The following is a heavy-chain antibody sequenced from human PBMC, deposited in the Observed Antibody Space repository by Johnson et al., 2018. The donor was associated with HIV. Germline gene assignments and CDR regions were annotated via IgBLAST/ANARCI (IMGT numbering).Heavy chain of an antibody. J-gene: IGHJ3*01. D-gene: IGHD2-8*02. CDR1: AFTFSSYA. Sequence: VQLVESGGGLVQPGGSLRLSCAASAFTFSSYAMSWVRQAPGKGLEWVSLITGSGGSTYYAASLKGRFTISSANSENTLYLQMNSLRSEDAAKYYCAKAQVLADDCFNVWGQGTVVTVSS. V-gene: IGHV3-23*04. CDR2: ITGSGGST. CDR3: AKAQVLADDCFNV.